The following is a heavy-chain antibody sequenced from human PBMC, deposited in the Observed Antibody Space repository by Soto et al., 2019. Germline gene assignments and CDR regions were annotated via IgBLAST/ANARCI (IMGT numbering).Heavy chain of an antibody. D-gene: IGHD1-7*01. CDR2: FSPYNGNT. J-gene: IGHJ6*01. CDR1: VYPVTPYG. Sequence: SGKFSCTPSVYPVTPYGMSMVRQAPGQGLEWPGWFSPYNGNTNYAQTLQGRLTMGRDTSTNTAYMELRNLGSDDTAVYYCAREGNSHSHTSYCYSVMEVWGQGTAVTVSS. V-gene: IGHV1-18*01. CDR3: AREGNSHSHTSYCYSVMEV.